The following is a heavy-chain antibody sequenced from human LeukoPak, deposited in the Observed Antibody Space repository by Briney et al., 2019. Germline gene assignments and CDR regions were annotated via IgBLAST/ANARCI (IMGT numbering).Heavy chain of an antibody. D-gene: IGHD3-22*01. CDR3: AREPFDSSGYYYSYFDY. CDR1: GGSISSSSYY. J-gene: IGHJ4*02. V-gene: IGHV4-30-4*08. CDR2: IYYSGST. Sequence: SETLSLTCTVSGGSISSSSYYWGWIRQPPGKGLEWIGYIYYSGSTYYNPSPKSRVTISVDTSKNQFSLKLSSVTAADTAVYYCAREPFDSSGYYYSYFDYWGQGTLVTVSS.